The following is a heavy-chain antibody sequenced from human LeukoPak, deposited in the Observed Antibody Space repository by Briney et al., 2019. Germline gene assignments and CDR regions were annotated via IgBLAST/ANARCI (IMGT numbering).Heavy chain of an antibody. CDR3: ARHQRVWRSTSC. CDR1: GGSFSGYY. Sequence: PSETLSLTCAVYGGSFSGYYWSWILQPPGKGLEWIGEINHSGSTNYNPSLKSRVTISVDTSKNQFSLKLSSVTAADTAVYYCARHQRVWRSTSCWGQGTLVTVSS. J-gene: IGHJ4*02. V-gene: IGHV4-34*01. CDR2: INHSGST. D-gene: IGHD2-2*01.